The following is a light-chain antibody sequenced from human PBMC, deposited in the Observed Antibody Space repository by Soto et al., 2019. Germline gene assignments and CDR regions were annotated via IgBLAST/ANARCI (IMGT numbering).Light chain of an antibody. CDR2: GAS. CDR3: QHYGSSRNT. J-gene: IGKJ5*01. V-gene: IGKV3-20*01. CDR1: ESVISSY. Sequence: EIVLTQSPGTLSLSPGERATLYCRASESVISSYLAWYQQKPGQAPRLLIYGASSRATGIPDRFSGSGSGTDFTLTISRLEPEDFAVYYCQHYGSSRNTFGQGTRLEIK.